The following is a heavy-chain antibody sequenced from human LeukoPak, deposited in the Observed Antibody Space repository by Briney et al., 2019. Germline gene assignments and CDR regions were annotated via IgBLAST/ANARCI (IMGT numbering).Heavy chain of an antibody. CDR1: GFTFSSYA. J-gene: IGHJ4*02. CDR2: ISGSGGST. D-gene: IGHD3-22*01. V-gene: IGHV3-23*01. Sequence: GGSLRLSCAASGFTFSSYAMSWVRQAPGKGLEWVSAISGSGGSTYYADSVKGRFTISRDNSKNTLYLQMNSLRAEDTAVYYCAKTNYYYDSSGRGNYFDYWGQGTLVTVSS. CDR3: AKTNYYYDSSGRGNYFDY.